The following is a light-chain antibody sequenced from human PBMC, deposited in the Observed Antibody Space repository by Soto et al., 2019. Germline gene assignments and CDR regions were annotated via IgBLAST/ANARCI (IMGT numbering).Light chain of an antibody. Sequence: DIQMTQSPSTLSGSVGDTVTITCRASHDINRWVAWYQQKPGKPPKLLIYDASGLDSGVPSRFSGSGYGTEFTLTITGLQPEDFATFYCQQYESFPWTFGQGTHV. CDR1: HDINRW. J-gene: IGKJ1*01. CDR3: QQYESFPWT. V-gene: IGKV1-5*01. CDR2: DAS.